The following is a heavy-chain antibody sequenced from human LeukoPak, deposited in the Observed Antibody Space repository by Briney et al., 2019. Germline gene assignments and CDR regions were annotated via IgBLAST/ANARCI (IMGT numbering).Heavy chain of an antibody. CDR2: INWNGGST. V-gene: IGHV3-20*04. Sequence: GGSLRLSCAASGFTFDDYGMSWVRQAPGKGLEWVSGINWNGGSTGYADSVKGRFTISRDNAKNSLYLQMNSLRAEDTALYYCARGNVLRYFDWLLTDYYYYYYMDVWGKGTADRVFS. D-gene: IGHD3-9*01. J-gene: IGHJ6*03. CDR1: GFTFDDYG. CDR3: ARGNVLRYFDWLLTDYYYYYYMDV.